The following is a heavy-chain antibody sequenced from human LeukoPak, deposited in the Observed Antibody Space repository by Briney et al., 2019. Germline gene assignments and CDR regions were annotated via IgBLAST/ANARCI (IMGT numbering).Heavy chain of an antibody. CDR2: INPSGGST. J-gene: IGHJ4*02. CDR1: GYTFISYY. Sequence: ASVKVSCKASGYTFISYYMHWVRQAPGQGLEWMGIINPSGGSTNYAQKFQGRVTMTRDTSTSTVYMELNSLRSEDTAVYYCARGTYDSGGYLYYFDYWGQGTLVTVSS. CDR3: ARGTYDSGGYLYYFDY. D-gene: IGHD3-22*01. V-gene: IGHV1-46*01.